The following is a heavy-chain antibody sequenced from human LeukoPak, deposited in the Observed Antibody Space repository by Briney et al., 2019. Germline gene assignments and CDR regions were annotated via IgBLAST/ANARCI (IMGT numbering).Heavy chain of an antibody. CDR1: GGSIRSSSYY. J-gene: IGHJ5*02. CDR2: IYYSGST. V-gene: IGHV4-39*07. CDR3: ARCVYENWNYGGMNWFDP. Sequence: SETLSLTCTVSGGSIRSSSYYWGWIRQPPGKGLEWIGSIYYSGSTYYNPSLKSRVTISVDTSKNQFSLKLSSVTAADTAVYYCARCVYENWNYGGMNWFDPWGQGTLVTVSS. D-gene: IGHD1-7*01.